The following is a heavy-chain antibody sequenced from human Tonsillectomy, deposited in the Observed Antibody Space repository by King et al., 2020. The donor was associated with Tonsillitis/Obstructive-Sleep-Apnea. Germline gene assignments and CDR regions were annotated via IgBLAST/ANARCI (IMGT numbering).Heavy chain of an antibody. Sequence: QLVQSGGGVVQPGRSLRLSCAASGFTFSSYGMHWVRQAPGKGLEWVAFIWYDGSNEYYADSVKGRFTISRDNSKNTLYLQMSSLRAEDTAVYYCTGESCSGGSCYLDYWGQGTLVTVSS. CDR3: TGESCSGGSCYLDY. CDR2: IWYDGSNE. CDR1: GFTFSSYG. J-gene: IGHJ4*02. D-gene: IGHD2-15*01. V-gene: IGHV3-33*01.